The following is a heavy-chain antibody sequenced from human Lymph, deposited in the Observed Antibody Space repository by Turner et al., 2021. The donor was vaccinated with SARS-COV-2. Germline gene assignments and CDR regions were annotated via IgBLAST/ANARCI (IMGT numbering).Heavy chain of an antibody. CDR1: GSTFHNYA. J-gene: IGHJ6*02. CDR3: ANLYPTVSWEFPYGMDV. V-gene: IGHV3-23*01. Sequence: EVQLLESGGGFVQPGGSLRLSCASSGSTFHNYAMSWVRQAPGKGLEWVSTSRGRGGSTYYADSVKGRFIISRDNSKNTLYLKMNSLRAEDTDVYYCANLYPTVSWEFPYGMDVWGQGTTVTVSS. D-gene: IGHD3-16*01. CDR2: SRGRGGST.